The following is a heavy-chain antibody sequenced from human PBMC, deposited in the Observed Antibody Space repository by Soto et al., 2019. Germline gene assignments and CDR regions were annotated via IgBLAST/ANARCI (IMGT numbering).Heavy chain of an antibody. CDR3: ARHDCSGGSCYSNFDY. Sequence: SETLSLTCTVSGGSSSSYYWSWIRQPPGKGLEWIGYIYYSGSTNYNPSLKSRVTISVDTSKNQFSLKLSSVTAADTAVYYCARHDCSGGSCYSNFDYWGQGTLVTVSS. J-gene: IGHJ4*02. V-gene: IGHV4-59*08. CDR2: IYYSGST. D-gene: IGHD2-15*01. CDR1: GGSSSSYY.